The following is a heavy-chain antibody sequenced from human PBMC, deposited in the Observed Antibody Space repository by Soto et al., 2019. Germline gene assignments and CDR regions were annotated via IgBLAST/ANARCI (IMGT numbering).Heavy chain of an antibody. CDR1: GGSISTSSYY. CDR3: AKNGIAAGDDAFDI. Sequence: QLQLQESGPGLVKPSETLSLTCTVSGGSISTSSYYWGWIRQPPGKGLEWIGSMYYSGSTYYNPSLKCRVTISVDTSKNQFSLKLSSVTAADTAVYYCAKNGIAAGDDAFDIWGQGTMVTVSS. J-gene: IGHJ3*02. V-gene: IGHV4-39*01. CDR2: MYYSGST. D-gene: IGHD6-13*01.